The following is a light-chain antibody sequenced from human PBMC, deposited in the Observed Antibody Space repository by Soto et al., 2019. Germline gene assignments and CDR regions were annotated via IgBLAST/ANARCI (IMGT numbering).Light chain of an antibody. Sequence: AIRMTQSPSSFSASTGDRVTITCRASQGISSYLAWYQQKPGKAPKLLIYAASTLQSGVPSRFSGSGSGTDCTLTISCLQSEDFATYYCQQYYSYPQLTFGGGTKVEIK. J-gene: IGKJ4*01. CDR2: AAS. CDR3: QQYYSYPQLT. V-gene: IGKV1-8*01. CDR1: QGISSY.